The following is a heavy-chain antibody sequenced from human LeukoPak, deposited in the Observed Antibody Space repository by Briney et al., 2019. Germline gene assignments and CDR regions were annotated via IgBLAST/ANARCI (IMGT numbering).Heavy chain of an antibody. J-gene: IGHJ4*02. CDR3: ARHPFAPPFDY. CDR1: GGSFSGYY. V-gene: IGHV4-59*08. Sequence: PSETLSLTCAVYGGSFSGYYWSWIRQPPGKGLEWIGYAYYSGNTNYNSSLKSRVTMSLDTSKSQFSLRLTSVTAADPAVYFCARHPFAPPFDYWGPGTLVTVSS. CDR2: AYYSGNT. D-gene: IGHD2-21*01.